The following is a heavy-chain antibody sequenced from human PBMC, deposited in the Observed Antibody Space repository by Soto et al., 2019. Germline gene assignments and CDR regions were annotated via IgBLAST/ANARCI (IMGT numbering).Heavy chain of an antibody. Sequence: QVQVVQSETEVKKPGASVKVSCKASGYIFTNYDITWVRQAPGQGLEWMGWVSGYNGNTKYAQKFQDRVTMTTDTSTSTVYMELRSLRSDDTAVYYCARFGSAPYYYYGVDVWGQGTTVFVSS. V-gene: IGHV1-18*01. J-gene: IGHJ6*02. CDR2: VSGYNGNT. D-gene: IGHD3-10*01. CDR3: ARFGSAPYYYYGVDV. CDR1: GYIFTNYD.